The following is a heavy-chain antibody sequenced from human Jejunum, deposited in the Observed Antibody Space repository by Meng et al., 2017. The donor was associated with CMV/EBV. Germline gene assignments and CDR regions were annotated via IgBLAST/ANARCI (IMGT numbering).Heavy chain of an antibody. J-gene: IGHJ5*02. Sequence: KVAEDKFISNDINWVRQATGQELEWIGWMNPRFGTAGYAQKFQGRLTITRDTSRSTIYMELTGLTSDDTAVYYCARKRTVGVGVWFGTWGQGTLVTVSS. CDR1: EDKFISND. V-gene: IGHV1-8*03. CDR2: MNPRFGTA. CDR3: ARKRTVGVGVWFGT. D-gene: IGHD2-21*01.